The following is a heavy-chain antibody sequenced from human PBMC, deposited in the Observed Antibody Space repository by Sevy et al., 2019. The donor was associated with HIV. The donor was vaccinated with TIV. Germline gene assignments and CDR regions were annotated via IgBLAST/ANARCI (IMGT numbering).Heavy chain of an antibody. CDR3: VRAGNHYDSSGASAFDI. Sequence: GGFLRLSCAASGFTFSTYAIHWVRQAPGKGLEWMAVISYDGSNKYYADSVRGRFTISRDNSKNTLYLQMNSLRAEDTAVYYAVRAGNHYDSSGASAFDIWGQGTMVTVSS. J-gene: IGHJ3*02. CDR2: ISYDGSNK. CDR1: GFTFSTYA. V-gene: IGHV3-30-3*01. D-gene: IGHD3-22*01.